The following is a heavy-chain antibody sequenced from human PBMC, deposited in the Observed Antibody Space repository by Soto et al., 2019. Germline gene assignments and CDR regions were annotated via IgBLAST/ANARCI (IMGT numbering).Heavy chain of an antibody. CDR3: ARRGNSTSWTRELAY. CDR1: GGSISTRTYY. V-gene: IGHV4-39*01. CDR2: IYYSGNT. D-gene: IGHD6-6*01. J-gene: IGHJ4*02. Sequence: SETLSLTCSVSGGSISTRTYYWTWIRQPPGQGLQWIGSIYYSGNTYYNPSLKSRVTISVDTSKNQFSLRLTSVTAADTAVYYCARRGNSTSWTRELAYWGQGTLVTVS.